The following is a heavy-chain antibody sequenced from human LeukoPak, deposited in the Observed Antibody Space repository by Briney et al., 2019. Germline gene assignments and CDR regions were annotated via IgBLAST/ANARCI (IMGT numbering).Heavy chain of an antibody. J-gene: IGHJ4*02. Sequence: SETLSLTCTVSGGSISSGSYYWSWIRQPAGKGLEWIGRIYSSGGTNYDPSLKSRATISVDTSKNQFSLKLRFVTAADTAVYYCARAWGSXNRPPDYWGQGTLVTVSS. CDR1: GGSISSGSYY. V-gene: IGHV4-61*02. CDR3: ARAWGSXNRPPDY. CDR2: IYSSGGT. D-gene: IGHD1-14*01.